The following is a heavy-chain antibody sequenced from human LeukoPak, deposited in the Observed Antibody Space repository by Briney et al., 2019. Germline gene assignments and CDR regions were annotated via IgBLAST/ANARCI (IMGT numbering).Heavy chain of an antibody. V-gene: IGHV3-21*01. CDR3: ARDMQQGEVIFPSSADAFDI. D-gene: IGHD6-13*01. Sequence: PGGSLRLSCAASGFTFSSYWMNWVRQAPGKGLEWVSSISSSSSYIYYADSVKGRFTISRDNAKNSLYLQMNSLRAEDTAVYYCARDMQQGEVIFPSSADAFDIWGQGTMVTVSS. CDR2: ISSSSSYI. J-gene: IGHJ3*02. CDR1: GFTFSSYW.